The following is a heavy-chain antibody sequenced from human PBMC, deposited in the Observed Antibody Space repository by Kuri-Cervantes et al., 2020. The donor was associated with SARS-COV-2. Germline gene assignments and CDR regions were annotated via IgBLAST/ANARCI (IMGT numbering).Heavy chain of an antibody. J-gene: IGHJ5*02. CDR3: ARDVRYDSSGYYYGWFDP. Sequence: GESLKISCSASGFTFSSYAMHWVRQAPGKGLEYVSAISSNGGSTYYADSVKGRFTISRDNSKNTLYLQMSSLRAEDTAVYYCARDVRYDSSGYYYGWFDPWGQGTLVTVSS. CDR2: ISSNGGST. CDR1: GFTFSSYA. D-gene: IGHD3-22*01. V-gene: IGHV3-64D*06.